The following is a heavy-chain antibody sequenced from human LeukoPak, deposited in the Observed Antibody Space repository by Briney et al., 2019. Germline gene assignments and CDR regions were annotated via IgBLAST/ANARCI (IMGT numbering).Heavy chain of an antibody. J-gene: IGHJ4*02. CDR1: DYTFTSYG. Sequence: ASVKVSCKASDYTFTSYGISWVRQDPGQGLEWMGWISAYNGNTNYAQKLQGRVTMTTDTSTSTAYMELRSLRSDDTAVYYCARDLSGGITVDYWGQGTLVTVSS. D-gene: IGHD1-14*01. CDR2: ISAYNGNT. CDR3: ARDLSGGITVDY. V-gene: IGHV1-18*01.